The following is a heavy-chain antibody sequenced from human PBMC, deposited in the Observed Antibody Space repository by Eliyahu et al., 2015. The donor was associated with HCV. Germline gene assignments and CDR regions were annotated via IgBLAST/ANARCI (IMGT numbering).Heavy chain of an antibody. Sequence: QVQLVQSGAEVKKPGASVKVSCKASGYTFTGYYMHWGRQAPGQGLEWMGWINPNSGGTNYAQKFQGWVTMTRDTSISTAYMELSRLRSDDTAVYYCAREVSGSHVGDYFDYWGQGTLVTVSS. D-gene: IGHD1-26*01. CDR2: INPNSGGT. CDR1: GYTFTGYY. CDR3: AREVSGSHVGDYFDY. J-gene: IGHJ4*02. V-gene: IGHV1-2*04.